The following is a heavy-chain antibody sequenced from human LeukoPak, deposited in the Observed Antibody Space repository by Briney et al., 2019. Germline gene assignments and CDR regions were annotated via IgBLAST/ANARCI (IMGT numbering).Heavy chain of an antibody. V-gene: IGHV4-34*01. CDR2: INHSGST. J-gene: IGHJ4*02. Sequence: SETLTLTCAVYGGSFSGYYWSWIRQPPGKGLEWIGEINHSGSTNYNPSLKSRVTISVDTSKNQFSLKLSSVTAADTAVYYCARGSRIAAAGTIDYWGQGTLVTVSS. CDR3: ARGSRIAAAGTIDY. CDR1: GGSFSGYY. D-gene: IGHD6-13*01.